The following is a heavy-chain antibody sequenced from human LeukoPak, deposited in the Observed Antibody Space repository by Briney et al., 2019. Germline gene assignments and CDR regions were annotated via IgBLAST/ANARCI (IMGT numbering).Heavy chain of an antibody. CDR1: GCRFTGYY. CDR3: ARGPRITIFGVVMANDAFDI. D-gene: IGHD3-3*01. J-gene: IGHJ3*02. Sequence: ASVKVSCKTSGCRFTGYYLHWVRQAPGQGLEWMGWMNPKSGGTVYAQKFQGRVTMTRDTSSSTAYMELSRLRFDVTVVYYCARGPRITIFGVVMANDAFDIWGQGTMVTVSS. CDR2: MNPKSGGT. V-gene: IGHV1-2*02.